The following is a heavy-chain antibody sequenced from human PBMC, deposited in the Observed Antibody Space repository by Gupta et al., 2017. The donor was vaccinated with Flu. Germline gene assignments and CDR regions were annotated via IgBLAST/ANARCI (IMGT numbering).Heavy chain of an antibody. CDR3: STVLHY. J-gene: IGHJ4*02. V-gene: IGHV3-7*01. Sequence: EVQLVEWGGGMVQPGGSLRRSCAASGFPFSDFWMNWVRQVPGKGLEWVANINKDGSEKYYVDSVMGRFTISRDNTKNQVYLQMDGLRAEDAAVYYCSTVLHYWGQGALVTVSS. CDR1: GFPFSDFW. CDR2: INKDGSEK.